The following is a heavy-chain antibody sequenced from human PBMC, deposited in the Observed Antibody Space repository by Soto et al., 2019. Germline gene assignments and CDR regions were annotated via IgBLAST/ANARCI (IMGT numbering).Heavy chain of an antibody. V-gene: IGHV1-69*13. J-gene: IGHJ6*02. CDR2: IIPIFGPA. CDR3: ATGSFTSTGGRIGYHYNAMDV. D-gene: IGHD1-1*01. CDR1: GGIFNSYG. Sequence: SVKVSCKASGGIFNSYGFNWVRQAPGQGLEWMGGIIPIFGPANFAKKFQGRVTITADESTTTAYMELSSLTSEDTAVYYCATGSFTSTGGRIGYHYNAMDVWGQGTTVTSP.